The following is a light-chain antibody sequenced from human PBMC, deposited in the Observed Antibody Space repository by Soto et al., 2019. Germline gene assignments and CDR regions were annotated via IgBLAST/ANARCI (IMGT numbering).Light chain of an antibody. CDR1: QGFSNY. J-gene: IGKJ3*01. Sequence: DIQMTQSPSSLSASVGDRVTITCRASQGFSNYLAWYQQKPGKVPKLLIYAASTLQSGVPSRFSDSGSGTDFTLTISSLQPEDVATYYCQKYNSAPRTFGPGTKLDIK. CDR2: AAS. V-gene: IGKV1-27*01. CDR3: QKYNSAPRT.